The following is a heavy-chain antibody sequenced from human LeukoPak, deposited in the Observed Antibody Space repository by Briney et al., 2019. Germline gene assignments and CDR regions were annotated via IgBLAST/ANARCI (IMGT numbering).Heavy chain of an antibody. D-gene: IGHD1-14*01. CDR2: IYAGGST. V-gene: IGHV3-53*01. CDR1: GFTFSSHA. CDR3: ARGFNRGFDP. J-gene: IGHJ5*02. Sequence: GGSLRLSCAASGFTFSSHAMSWVRQAPGKGLEWVSVIYAGGSTYYADSVKGRFTFSRDSSKNTLYLQMNSLRAEDPAVYYCARGFNRGFDPWGQGALVTVSS.